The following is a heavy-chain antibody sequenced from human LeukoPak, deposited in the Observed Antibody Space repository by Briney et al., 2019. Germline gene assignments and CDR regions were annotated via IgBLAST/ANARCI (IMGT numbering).Heavy chain of an antibody. CDR2: INPDNGDT. V-gene: IGHV1-2*02. Sequence: GASVKVSCKASGYILSGYHMHWVRQAPGQGLEWMGWINPDNGDTNPAQQFQGRVTMTRDTSISTAYMELSRLRSDDTAVYYCARAGSGDAWAKQQPDYWGQGTLVTVSS. CDR3: ARAGSGDAWAKQQPDY. CDR1: GYILSGYH. D-gene: IGHD2-21*02. J-gene: IGHJ4*02.